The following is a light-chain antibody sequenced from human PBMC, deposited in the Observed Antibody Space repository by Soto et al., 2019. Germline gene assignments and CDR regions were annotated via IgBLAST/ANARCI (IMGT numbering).Light chain of an antibody. V-gene: IGKV3-20*01. Sequence: ASQSVRSTYLAWYQQRPGQAPRLLIYGASSRATGIPDRFSGSGSGTDFTLTISRLEPEDSAVYYCHQYSSSRKTFGQVTKVDNK. CDR1: QSVRSTY. CDR2: GAS. CDR3: HQYSSSRKT. J-gene: IGKJ1*01.